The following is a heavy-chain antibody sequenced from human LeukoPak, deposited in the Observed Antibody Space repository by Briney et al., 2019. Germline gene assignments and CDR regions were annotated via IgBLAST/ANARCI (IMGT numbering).Heavy chain of an antibody. CDR1: GGSISSSSYY. V-gene: IGHV4-39*07. CDR2: IYYSGST. CDR3: ARSVQIRRANYYMDV. D-gene: IGHD4-17*01. Sequence: SETLSLTCTVSGGSISSSSYYWGWIRQPPGKGLEWIGSIYYSGSTYYNPSLKSRVTISVDTSKNQFSLKLSSVTAADTAVYYCARSVQIRRANYYMDVWGKGTTVTVSS. J-gene: IGHJ6*03.